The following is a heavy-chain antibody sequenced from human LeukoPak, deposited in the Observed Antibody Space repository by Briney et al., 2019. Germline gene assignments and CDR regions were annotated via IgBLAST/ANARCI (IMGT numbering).Heavy chain of an antibody. J-gene: IGHJ5*02. CDR3: ASRGGYSSSWYVLNWFDP. CDR2: INHSGST. Sequence: PSQTLSLTCAVYGGSFSGYYWSWIRQPPGNLLEWIGEINHSGSTNYNPTLKSRVTISVDTSKNQFSLKLSSVTAADTAVYYCASRGGYSSSWYVLNWFDPWGQGTLVTVSS. D-gene: IGHD6-13*01. V-gene: IGHV4-34*01. CDR1: GGSFSGYY.